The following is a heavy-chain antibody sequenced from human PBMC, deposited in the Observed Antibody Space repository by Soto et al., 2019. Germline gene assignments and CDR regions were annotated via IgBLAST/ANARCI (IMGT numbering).Heavy chain of an antibody. D-gene: IGHD4-4*01. V-gene: IGHV3-43*01. CDR1: GFTFDDYT. J-gene: IGHJ4*02. CDR2: ISWDGGST. Sequence: GGSLRLSCAASGFTFDDYTMHWVRQAPGKGLEWVSLISWDGGSTYYADSVKGRFTISGDNSKNSLYLQMNSLRTEDTALYYCAKDMGIVTTSSENFGFDYWGQGTLVTVSS. CDR3: AKDMGIVTTSSENFGFDY.